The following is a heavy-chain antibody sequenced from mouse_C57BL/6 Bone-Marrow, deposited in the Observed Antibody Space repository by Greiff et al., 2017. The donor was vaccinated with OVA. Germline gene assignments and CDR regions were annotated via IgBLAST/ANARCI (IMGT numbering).Heavy chain of an antibody. CDR3: TNRNYYGSSYFDY. CDR2: IDPEDGAT. CDR1: GFNIKDYY. Sequence: EVKLQESGAELVRPGASVKLSCTASGFNIKDYYMHWVKQRPEQGLEWIGRIDPEDGATEYAPKFQGKATMTADTSSNPAYLQLSSLTSEDTAVYYCTNRNYYGSSYFDYWGQGTTLTVSS. J-gene: IGHJ2*01. V-gene: IGHV14-1*01. D-gene: IGHD1-1*01.